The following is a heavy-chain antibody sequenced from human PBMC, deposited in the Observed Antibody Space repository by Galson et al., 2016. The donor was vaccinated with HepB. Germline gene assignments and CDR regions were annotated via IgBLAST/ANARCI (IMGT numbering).Heavy chain of an antibody. CDR1: GGSVSSDNYF. CDR2: PQHTGST. J-gene: IGHJ4*02. Sequence: ETLSLTCIVSGGSVSSDNYFWSWIRQPPGKGLEWIGFPQHTGSTNYNPSLKSRVTISVDKSKNQFSLKLSSVTAADTAVYYCARLVSGWYPNFDYWGQGTLVTVSS. CDR3: ARLVSGWYPNFDY. V-gene: IGHV4-61*01. D-gene: IGHD6-19*01.